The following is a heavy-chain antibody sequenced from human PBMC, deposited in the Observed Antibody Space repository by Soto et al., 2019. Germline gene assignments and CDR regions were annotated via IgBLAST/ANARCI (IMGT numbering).Heavy chain of an antibody. CDR1: GYSFTSYW. CDR3: ARSAMVRGVTGSPEPYYYYGMDG. V-gene: IGHV5-51*01. Sequence: PVESLKISCKGSGYSFTSYWIGWVRQMPGKGLEWMGIIYPGDSDTRYSPSFQGQVTISADKSISTAYLQWSSLKASDTAMYYCARSAMVRGVTGSPEPYYYYGMDGWGQGTTVTVSS. J-gene: IGHJ6*02. CDR2: IYPGDSDT. D-gene: IGHD3-10*01.